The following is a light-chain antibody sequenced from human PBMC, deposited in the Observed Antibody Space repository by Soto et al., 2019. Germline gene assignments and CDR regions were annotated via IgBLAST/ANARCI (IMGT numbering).Light chain of an antibody. V-gene: IGKV3-11*01. J-gene: IGKJ2*01. CDR3: QQRSNWPPYT. CDR1: QSVSSY. Sequence: EIVLTQSPATLSLSPGERATLSCRASQSVSSYLAWYQQKPGQAPRLLIYEASNRATGIPARFSGSGSGTDFTLTIRSLEPEDVAVYYCQQRSNWPPYTFGQGTKLEIK. CDR2: EAS.